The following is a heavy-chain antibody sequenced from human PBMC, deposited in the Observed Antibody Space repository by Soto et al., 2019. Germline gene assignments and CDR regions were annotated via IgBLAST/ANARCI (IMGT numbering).Heavy chain of an antibody. CDR2: IMPVFPTP. Sequence: VQLEQSGPEVKKPGSSVKVSCKASGGTFSTSALSWVRQAPGQGLEWMGGIMPVFPTPDYAQKFQGRVTITADESTSTAYMELGGLTSDDTAVYYCARDKDRLQLGGNYSYILCVWCQGPGVTGSS. CDR3: ARDKDRLQLGGNYSYILCV. V-gene: IGHV1-69*12. CDR1: GGTFSTSA. D-gene: IGHD1-7*01. J-gene: IGHJ6*02.